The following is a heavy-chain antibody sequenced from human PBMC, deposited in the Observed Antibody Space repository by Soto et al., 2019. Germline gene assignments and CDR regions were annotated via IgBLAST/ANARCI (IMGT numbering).Heavy chain of an antibody. CDR3: ARSGVGNCSSTSCSIPSQLSIWFDP. V-gene: IGHV1-69*06. CDR1: GGTFSSYA. CDR2: IIPIFGTA. Sequence: SVKVSCKASGGTFSSYAISWVRQAPGQGLEWMGGIIPIFGTANYAQKFQGRVTITADKSTSTAYMELSSLRSEDTAVYYCARSGVGNCSSTSCSIPSQLSIWFDPWGQGTLVTVSS. J-gene: IGHJ5*02. D-gene: IGHD2-2*01.